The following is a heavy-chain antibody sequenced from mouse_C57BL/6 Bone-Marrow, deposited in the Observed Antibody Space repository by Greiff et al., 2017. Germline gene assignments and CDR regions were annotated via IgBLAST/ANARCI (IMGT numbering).Heavy chain of an antibody. Sequence: VQLVESGAELVRPGASVKLSCKASGYTFTSYCINWVKQRPGRGLEWIARLYPRSGNTYYNEQFKGKATLTAEKSSNTTYMQLMSLTSEVSAVYFCASSTTIVEWYFDVWGTGTTVTVSS. CDR2: LYPRSGNT. V-gene: IGHV1-76*01. D-gene: IGHD1-1*01. J-gene: IGHJ1*03. CDR3: ASSTTIVEWYFDV. CDR1: GYTFTSYC.